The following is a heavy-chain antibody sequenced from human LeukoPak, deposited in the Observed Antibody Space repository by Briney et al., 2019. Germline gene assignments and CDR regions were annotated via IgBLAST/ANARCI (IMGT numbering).Heavy chain of an antibody. V-gene: IGHV4-4*02. CDR1: GGSISSSNW. CDR2: IYHTGST. Sequence: SGTLSLTCAVSGGSISSSNWWSWVRQPPGKGLEWIGEIYHTGSTSYSPSLKSRVTISADTSQNQFSLKLSSVTAADTAVYYCASRKLGNDYWGQGTLVTVSS. J-gene: IGHJ4*02. CDR3: ASRKLGNDY. D-gene: IGHD7-27*01.